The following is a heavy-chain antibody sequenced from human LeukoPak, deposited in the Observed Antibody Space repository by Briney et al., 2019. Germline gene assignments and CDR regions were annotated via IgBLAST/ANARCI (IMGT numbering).Heavy chain of an antibody. D-gene: IGHD4-17*01. J-gene: IGHJ4*02. V-gene: IGHV3-74*01. CDR3: ARIYGAKGYYFDY. CDR1: GFTFSSYW. Sequence: PGGSLRLSCAASGFTFSSYWMHWVRQAPGKGLVWVSRISSEGSSISYADSVKGRFTISRDNAKISLYLQMNSLRAEDTAVYYCARIYGAKGYYFDYWGQGTLVTVSS. CDR2: ISSEGSSI.